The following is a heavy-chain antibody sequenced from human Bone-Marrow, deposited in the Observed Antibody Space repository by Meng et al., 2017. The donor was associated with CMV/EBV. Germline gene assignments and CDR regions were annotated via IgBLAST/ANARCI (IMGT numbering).Heavy chain of an antibody. CDR1: GGTFSSYA. Sequence: SVKVSCKASGGTFSSYAISWVRQAPGQGLEWMGGIIPIFGTANYAQKFQGRVTITTDESTSTAYMELSRLRSDDTAVYYCAREWMGWDNWFDPWGQGTLVTVSS. CDR3: AREWMGWDNWFDP. CDR2: IIPIFGTA. D-gene: IGHD5-12*01. J-gene: IGHJ5*02. V-gene: IGHV1-69*05.